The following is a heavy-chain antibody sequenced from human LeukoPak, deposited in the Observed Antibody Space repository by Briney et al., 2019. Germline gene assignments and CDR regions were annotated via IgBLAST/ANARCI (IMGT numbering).Heavy chain of an antibody. J-gene: IGHJ3*02. CDR2: IYYSGST. V-gene: IGHV4-31*03. CDR3: AREATVVTRGAFDI. D-gene: IGHD4-23*01. CDR1: GDSISSGGYS. Sequence: PSETLSLTCTVSGDSISSGGYSWRWIRQHPGKGLEWIEYIYYSGSTYYNPSLKGRVTISVDTSKNQFSLKLSSVTAADTAVYYCAREATVVTRGAFDIWGQGTMVTVSS.